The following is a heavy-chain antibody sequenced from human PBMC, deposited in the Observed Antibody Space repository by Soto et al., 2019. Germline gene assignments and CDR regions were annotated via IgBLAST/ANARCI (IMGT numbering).Heavy chain of an antibody. CDR2: LNPTSGVT. Sequence: QGPAWMGWLNPTSGVTAYAQKFQCWVTMTRDTSISTAYMELSRLRSDDTAVYYCARGRMVYARSPGYYYGMDVWGQGTTVTVSS. V-gene: IGHV1-2*04. D-gene: IGHD2-8*01. J-gene: IGHJ6*02. CDR3: ARGRMVYARSPGYYYGMDV.